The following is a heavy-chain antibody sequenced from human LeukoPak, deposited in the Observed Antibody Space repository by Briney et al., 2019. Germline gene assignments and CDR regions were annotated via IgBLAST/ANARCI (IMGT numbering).Heavy chain of an antibody. J-gene: IGHJ4*02. CDR1: GFTFSSYA. CDR3: AKVDRNYFDSSGYYLMLPDY. Sequence: GGSLRLSCAASGFTFSSYAMSWVRQAPGKGLEWVSGISGSVGSTYYADSVKGRFTISRDNSKNTLYLQMNSLRAEDTAVYYCAKVDRNYFDSSGYYLMLPDYWGQGTLVTVSS. V-gene: IGHV3-23*01. D-gene: IGHD3-22*01. CDR2: ISGSVGST.